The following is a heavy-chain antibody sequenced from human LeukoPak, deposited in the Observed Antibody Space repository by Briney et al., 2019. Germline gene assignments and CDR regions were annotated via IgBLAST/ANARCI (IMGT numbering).Heavy chain of an antibody. CDR3: ARESSTVTIFGVVTYFDY. D-gene: IGHD3-3*01. Sequence: ASVKVSCKASGYTFTSYGISWVRQAPGQGLEWMGWISAYNGNTNYAQKLQGRVTMTTDTSTSTAYMELRSLRSDDTAEYYCARESSTVTIFGVVTYFDYWGQGTLVTVSS. J-gene: IGHJ4*02. CDR2: ISAYNGNT. V-gene: IGHV1-18*01. CDR1: GYTFTSYG.